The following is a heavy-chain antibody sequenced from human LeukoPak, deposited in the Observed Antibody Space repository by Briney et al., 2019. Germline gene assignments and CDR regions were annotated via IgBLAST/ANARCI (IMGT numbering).Heavy chain of an antibody. Sequence: SETLSLTCTVSGGSISSSSYYWGWIRQPPGKGLEWIGSIYYSGSTYYNPSLKSRVTISVDTSKNQFSLKLSSVTAADTAAYYCARPYYYDSRIDPWGQGILVTVSS. CDR1: GGSISSSSYY. CDR2: IYYSGST. CDR3: ARPYYYDSRIDP. D-gene: IGHD3-22*01. J-gene: IGHJ5*02. V-gene: IGHV4-39*01.